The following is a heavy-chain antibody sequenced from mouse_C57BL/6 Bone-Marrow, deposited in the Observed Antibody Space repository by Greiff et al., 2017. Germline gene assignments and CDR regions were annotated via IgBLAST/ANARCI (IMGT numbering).Heavy chain of an antibody. CDR2: IHPNSGST. Sequence: QVQLQQPGAELVKPGASVKLSCKASGYTFTSYWMHWVKQRTGQGLEWIGMIHPNSGSTNYNEKFKSKATLSVDKSSSTAYMQLSSLTSEDSAVYYCSRGLRLPPWFAYWGQGTLVTVSA. CDR3: SRGLRLPPWFAY. V-gene: IGHV1-64*01. J-gene: IGHJ3*01. D-gene: IGHD3-2*02. CDR1: GYTFTSYW.